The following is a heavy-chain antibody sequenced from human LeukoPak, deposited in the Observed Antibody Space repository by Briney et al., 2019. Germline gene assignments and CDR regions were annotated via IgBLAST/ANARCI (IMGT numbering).Heavy chain of an antibody. V-gene: IGHV3-7*02. J-gene: IGHJ4*02. CDR3: AISGTYTWASDY. D-gene: IGHD3-10*01. CDR2: IKQDGSAI. CDR1: GFTFSAYW. Sequence: PGGSLRLSCVASGFTFSAYWMSWVRQAPRKGLEWVANIKQDGSAINYVDSVKGRFTISRDNARNSVYLQMNRLRAEDTAVYYCAISGTYTWASDYWGQGTLVTVSS.